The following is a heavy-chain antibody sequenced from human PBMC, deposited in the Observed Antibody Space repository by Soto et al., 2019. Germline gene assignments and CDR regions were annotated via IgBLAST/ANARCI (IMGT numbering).Heavy chain of an antibody. CDR2: IIPIFGTA. Sequence: GASVKVSCKASGGTFSSYAISWVRQAPGQGLEWMGGIIPIFGTANYAQKFQGRVTITADESTSTAYMELSSLRSEDTAVYYCARASSSWSTETTFDYWGQGTLVTVSS. CDR1: GGTFSSYA. J-gene: IGHJ4*02. V-gene: IGHV1-69*13. CDR3: ARASSSWSTETTFDY. D-gene: IGHD6-13*01.